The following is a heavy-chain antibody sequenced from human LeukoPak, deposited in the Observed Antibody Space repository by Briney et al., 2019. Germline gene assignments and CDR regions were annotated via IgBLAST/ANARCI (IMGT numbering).Heavy chain of an antibody. CDR3: AHTLTWCLFGVVSRAFDI. D-gene: IGHD3-3*01. CDR2: INHSGST. J-gene: IGHJ3*02. V-gene: IGHV4-34*01. Sequence: SETLSLTCAVYGGSFSGYYWSWIRQPPGKGLEWIGEINHSGSTNYNPSLKSRVTISVDTSKYQFSLKLSSVTAADTAVYYCAHTLTWCLFGVVSRAFDIWGQGTMVTVSS. CDR1: GGSFSGYY.